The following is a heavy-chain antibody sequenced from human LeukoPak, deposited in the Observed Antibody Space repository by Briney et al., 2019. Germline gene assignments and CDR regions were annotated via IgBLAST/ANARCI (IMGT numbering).Heavy chain of an antibody. J-gene: IGHJ6*03. D-gene: IGHD1-26*01. CDR1: GGSISSYY. Sequence: PSETLSLTCTVSGGSISSYYWGWIRQPPGKGLEWIGSIYYSGSTYYNPSLKSRVTISVDTSKNQFSLKLTSVTAADTAVYYCARIRGWEGSRYYYYYYMDVWGKGTTVTVSS. CDR3: ARIRGWEGSRYYYYYYMDV. V-gene: IGHV4-39*07. CDR2: IYYSGST.